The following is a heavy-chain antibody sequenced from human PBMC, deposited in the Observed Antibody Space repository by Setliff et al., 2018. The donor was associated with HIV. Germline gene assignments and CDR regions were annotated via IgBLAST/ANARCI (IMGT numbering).Heavy chain of an antibody. CDR3: ARHYNVNYYVRKDFDY. D-gene: IGHD1-26*01. Sequence: ASETLSLTCTVSGGSISSSSYYWGWIRQPPGKGLEGIGIIYYSGSTYYNPSLKSRLTKSVDTSSNQFSLKLSSLTAADTAVYYCARHYNVNYYVRKDFDYWGQGILVTVSS. CDR2: IYYSGST. V-gene: IGHV4-39*01. CDR1: GGSISSSSYY. J-gene: IGHJ4*02.